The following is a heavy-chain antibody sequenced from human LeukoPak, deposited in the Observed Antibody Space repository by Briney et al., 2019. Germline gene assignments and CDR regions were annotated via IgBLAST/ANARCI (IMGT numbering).Heavy chain of an antibody. CDR2: IRYDGSNK. D-gene: IGHD6-13*01. Sequence: PGRSLRLSCAASGFTFSSYGMHWVRQAPGKGLEWVAFIRYDGSNKYYADSVKGRFTISRDNSKNTLYLQMNSLRSEDTAVYYRARPPAPAPQQPNPYYGMDVWGQGTTVTVSS. J-gene: IGHJ6*02. CDR3: ARPPAPAPQQPNPYYGMDV. CDR1: GFTFSSYG. V-gene: IGHV3-33*08.